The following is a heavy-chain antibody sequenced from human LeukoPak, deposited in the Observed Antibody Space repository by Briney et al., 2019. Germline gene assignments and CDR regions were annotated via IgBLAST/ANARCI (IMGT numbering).Heavy chain of an antibody. CDR3: ARGEEGQTDKTYYDFWSGYYASWFDP. D-gene: IGHD3-3*01. CDR1: GYTFTGYY. J-gene: IGHJ5*02. Sequence: ASVKVSCKASGYTFTGYYMHWVRQAPGQGLEWMGWINPNSGGTNYAQNFQGRVTMTRDTSITTAYMELSRLRSDDTAVYYCARGEEGQTDKTYYDFWSGYYASWFDPWGQGTLVTVSS. V-gene: IGHV1-2*02. CDR2: INPNSGGT.